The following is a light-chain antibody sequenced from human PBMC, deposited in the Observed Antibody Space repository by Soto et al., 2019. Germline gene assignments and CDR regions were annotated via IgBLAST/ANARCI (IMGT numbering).Light chain of an antibody. CDR1: STNIGAGYG. CDR2: GNT. V-gene: IGLV1-40*01. CDR3: GSNLGLNTYV. Sequence: QLVLTQPPSVSGAPGQRVSISCTGSSTNIGAGYGVHWYQQRPGTAPKLLIVGNTIRPSGVPDRFSASTSGTSASLAITGLQAEDEADYQCGSNLGLNTYVFGTGTKLTVL. J-gene: IGLJ1*01.